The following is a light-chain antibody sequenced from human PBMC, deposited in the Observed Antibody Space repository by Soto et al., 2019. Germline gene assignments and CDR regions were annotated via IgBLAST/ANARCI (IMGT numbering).Light chain of an antibody. J-gene: IGKJ5*01. Sequence: DIQFTQSPSFLSASVGDRVNITCWASQGISSYLAWYQQKPGKSPKLLIYAASTLQSGVPSRFSGSGSGTESTLTISSLQPEDCATDYCQQLNSYLITCGQGKRLEIK. V-gene: IGKV1-9*01. CDR1: QGISSY. CDR2: AAS. CDR3: QQLNSYLIT.